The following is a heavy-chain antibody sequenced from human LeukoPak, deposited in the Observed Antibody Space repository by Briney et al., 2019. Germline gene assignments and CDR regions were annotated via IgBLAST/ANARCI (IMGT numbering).Heavy chain of an antibody. CDR1: GYTFTSYY. J-gene: IGHJ5*02. CDR2: IITIFGTA. D-gene: IGHD1-1*01. CDR3: ARDTPLRLENWFDP. Sequence: ASVKVSCKASGYTFTSYYMHWVRQAPGQGLEWMGGIITIFGTAKYAQKFQGRVTITADESTTTAYMELSSLRSEDTAVYYCARDTPLRLENWFDPWGQGTLVTVSS. V-gene: IGHV1-69*13.